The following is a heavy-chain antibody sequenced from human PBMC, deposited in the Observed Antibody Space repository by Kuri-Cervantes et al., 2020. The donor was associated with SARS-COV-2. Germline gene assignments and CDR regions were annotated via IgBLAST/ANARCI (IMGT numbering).Heavy chain of an antibody. V-gene: IGHV3-30*04. CDR1: GFTFSSYA. D-gene: IGHD5-24*01. CDR3: ARNGESNYFDP. J-gene: IGHJ5*02. CDR2: ISYDGSNK. Sequence: GESLKISCAASGFTFSSYAMHWVRQAPGKGLEWVAVISYDGSNKYYADSVKGRFTISRDNSKNTLYLQMNSLRAEDTAVYYCARNGESNYFDPWGQGTLVTASS.